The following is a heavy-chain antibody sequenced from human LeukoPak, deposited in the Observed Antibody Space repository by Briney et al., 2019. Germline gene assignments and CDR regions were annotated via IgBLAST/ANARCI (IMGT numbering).Heavy chain of an antibody. J-gene: IGHJ4*02. D-gene: IGHD2-15*01. CDR1: GLAFSAYK. CDR2: ISTDGYTT. CDR3: VVGGSPGY. Sequence: GGSLRLSCAASGLAFSAYKMHWVRQAPRKGLVWVSRISTDGYTTDYADFVQGRFTASRDNTKNTWSLEINSLRAEDTAVYYCVVGGSPGYWGQGTLVTVSS. V-gene: IGHV3-74*01.